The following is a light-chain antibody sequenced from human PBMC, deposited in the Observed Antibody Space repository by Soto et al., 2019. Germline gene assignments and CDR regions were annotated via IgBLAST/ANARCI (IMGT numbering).Light chain of an antibody. CDR2: EVS. CDR3: NSYTSSSTHV. Sequence: QSALTQPASVSGSPGQSITISCTGTSSDVGAYNYVSWYQQHPGKAPQLMIYEVSNRPSGVSNRFSGSKSGNTASLTISGLQADDEADYYCNSYTSSSTHVFGTGTKVTVL. V-gene: IGLV2-14*01. J-gene: IGLJ1*01. CDR1: SSDVGAYNY.